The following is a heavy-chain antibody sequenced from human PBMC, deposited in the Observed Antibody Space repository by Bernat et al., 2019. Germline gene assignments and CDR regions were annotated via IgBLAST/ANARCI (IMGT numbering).Heavy chain of an antibody. J-gene: IGHJ6*02. CDR1: GFTFSDYY. CDR2: ISSSGSTI. Sequence: VQLVESGGGLVQPGGSLRLSCAASGFTFSDYYMSWIRQAPGQGLEWVSYISSSGSTIYYADSVKGRFTISRDNAKNSLYLQMNSLRAEDTAVYYCAREGGRYCSSTSCYTDYYYGMDVWGQGTTVTVSS. V-gene: IGHV3-11*04. D-gene: IGHD2-2*02. CDR3: AREGGRYCSSTSCYTDYYYGMDV.